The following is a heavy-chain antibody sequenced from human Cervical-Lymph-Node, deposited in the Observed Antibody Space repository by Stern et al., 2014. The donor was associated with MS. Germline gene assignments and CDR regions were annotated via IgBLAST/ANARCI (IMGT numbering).Heavy chain of an antibody. CDR2: IYWYDQK. CDR3: AHRTAGPFDY. J-gene: IGHJ4*02. V-gene: IGHV2-5*01. CDR1: GFSLSTSGLG. Sequence: QVTLKESGPALVKPTQTLTLPCTFSGFSLSTSGLGVGWIRQPPGEALEWLSYIYWYDQKRYSPSLKSRLTTTKDTSKNQVVLTLTNVDPVDTATYYCAHRTAGPFDYWGQGTLVTVSS.